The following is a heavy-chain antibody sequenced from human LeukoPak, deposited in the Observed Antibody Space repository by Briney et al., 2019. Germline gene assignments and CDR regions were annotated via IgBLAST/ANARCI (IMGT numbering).Heavy chain of an antibody. CDR2: INHSGST. CDR3: ARAVWFGELFWFDP. Sequence: SETLSLTCAVYDGSFSASYWSWIRQPPGKGLEWIGEINHSGSTNYNPSLKSRVTISVDTSKNQFSLKLSSVTAADTAVYYCARAVWFGELFWFDPWGQGTLVTVSS. V-gene: IGHV4-34*01. D-gene: IGHD3-10*01. CDR1: DGSFSASY. J-gene: IGHJ5*02.